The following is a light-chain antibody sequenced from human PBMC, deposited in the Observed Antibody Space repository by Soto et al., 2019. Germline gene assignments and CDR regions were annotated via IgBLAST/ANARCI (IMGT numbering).Light chain of an antibody. Sequence: SVLTQPPPGSWAPWQMVTISCTGSSSNIWAVYAVHWYQHLPRTSPKLLIYYNAIRPSGGPYRFSCSKSAHPASLALPWLQAEDEADDYCQSHNNGLSGFYVFGTGTKVTVL. J-gene: IGLJ1*01. CDR3: QSHNNGLSGFYV. V-gene: IGLV1-40*01. CDR2: YNA. CDR1: SSNIWAVYA.